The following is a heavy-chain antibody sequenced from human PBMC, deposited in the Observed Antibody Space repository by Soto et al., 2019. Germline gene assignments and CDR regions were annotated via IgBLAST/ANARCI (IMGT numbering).Heavy chain of an antibody. CDR1: GFTFSSYG. Sequence: GGSLRLSCAASGFTFSSYGMHWVRQAPGKGLEWVAVIWYDGSNKYYADSVKGRFTISRDNSKNTLYLQMNSLRAEDTAVYYCARDFAGNLVGLDYWGQGTLVTVSS. D-gene: IGHD1-1*01. V-gene: IGHV3-33*01. J-gene: IGHJ4*02. CDR2: IWYDGSNK. CDR3: ARDFAGNLVGLDY.